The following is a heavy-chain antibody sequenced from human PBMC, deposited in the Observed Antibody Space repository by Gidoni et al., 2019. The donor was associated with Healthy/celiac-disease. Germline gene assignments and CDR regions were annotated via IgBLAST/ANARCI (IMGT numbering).Heavy chain of an antibody. D-gene: IGHD3-22*01. CDR1: GFTFSSYA. CDR3: ASLSPPYYYDSSGYYFDY. CDR2: ISYDGSNK. Sequence: QVQLVESGGGVVKPGRSLRLSCAASGFTFSSYAMHWVRQAPGKGLVWVAVISYDGSNKYYADSVKGRFTISRDNSKNTLYLQMNSLRAEDTAVYYCASLSPPYYYDSSGYYFDYWGQGTLVTVSS. J-gene: IGHJ4*02. V-gene: IGHV3-30-3*01.